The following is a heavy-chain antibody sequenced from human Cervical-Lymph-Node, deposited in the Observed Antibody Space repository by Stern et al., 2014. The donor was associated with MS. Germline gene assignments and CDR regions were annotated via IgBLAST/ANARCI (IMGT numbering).Heavy chain of an antibody. CDR2: IYPGDSDT. CDR3: ARRPKVGGALNFDY. V-gene: IGHV5-51*01. D-gene: IGHD1-26*01. J-gene: IGHJ4*02. Sequence: EVQLEESGAEVKKPGESLKISCKGSGYSFTSYWIGWGRQMPGKGLEWMGVIYPGDSDTRYRPSFQGQGTISADKSISPAYLQWSSLKASDTAMYYCARRPKVGGALNFDYWGQGTLVTVSS. CDR1: GYSFTSYW.